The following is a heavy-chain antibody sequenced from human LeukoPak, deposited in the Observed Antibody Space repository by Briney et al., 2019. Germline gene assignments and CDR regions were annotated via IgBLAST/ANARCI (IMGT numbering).Heavy chain of an antibody. CDR3: ARGSGLRFLEWLGRDYFDY. V-gene: IGHV3-64*01. D-gene: IGHD3-3*01. J-gene: IGHJ4*02. CDR2: IGSNGGST. Sequence: GGSLRLSCAASGFTFSSYAMHWVRQAPGKGLEYVSAIGSNGGSTYYANSVKGRFTISRDNSNDTLYLQMGSLRAEDMAVYYCARGSGLRFLEWLGRDYFDYWGQGTLVTVSS. CDR1: GFTFSSYA.